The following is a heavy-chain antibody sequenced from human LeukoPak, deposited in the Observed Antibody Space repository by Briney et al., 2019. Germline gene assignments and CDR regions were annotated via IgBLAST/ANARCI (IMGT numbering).Heavy chain of an antibody. CDR2: INSDGSRT. V-gene: IGHV3-74*01. CDR3: ARVNTIFGVAGPMDV. CDR1: GFTFSRYW. Sequence: PGGSLRLSCEASGFTFSRYWMHWVRQAPGKGLVWVSRINSDGSRTTYADSVRGRFTISRDNAKNTLYLQMNSLRAEDTAVYYCARVNTIFGVAGPMDVWGKGTTVTVSS. D-gene: IGHD3-3*01. J-gene: IGHJ6*03.